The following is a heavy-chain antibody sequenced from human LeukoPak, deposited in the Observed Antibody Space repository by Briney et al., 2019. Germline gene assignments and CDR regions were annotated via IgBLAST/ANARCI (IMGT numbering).Heavy chain of an antibody. CDR2: ISAYNGNT. J-gene: IGHJ4*02. CDR1: GYTFTSYG. V-gene: IGHV1-18*01. Sequence: ASVKVSCKASGYTFTSYGISWVRQAPGQGFEWMGWISAYNGNTNYAQKLQGRVTMTTDTSTSTAYMELRSLRSDDTAVYYCARDHTRYSSGWAGGYWGQGTLVTVSS. D-gene: IGHD6-19*01. CDR3: ARDHTRYSSGWAGGY.